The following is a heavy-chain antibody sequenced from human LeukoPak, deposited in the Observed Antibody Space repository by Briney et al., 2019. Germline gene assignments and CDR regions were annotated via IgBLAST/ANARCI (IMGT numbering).Heavy chain of an antibody. CDR3: ARQKWEQQGRDYYFNGLDV. J-gene: IGHJ6*02. Sequence: SETLSLTCSVSAGSISSSSWWSWVRQSPVKGLEWIGEIYLYGTTNYNPSLKSQVTMSVDRSKNQFSLKLSSVTAADTAVYYCARQKWEQQGRDYYFNGLDVWGPGTTVTVSS. CDR1: AGSISSSSW. CDR2: IYLYGTT. D-gene: IGHD1-26*01. V-gene: IGHV4-4*02.